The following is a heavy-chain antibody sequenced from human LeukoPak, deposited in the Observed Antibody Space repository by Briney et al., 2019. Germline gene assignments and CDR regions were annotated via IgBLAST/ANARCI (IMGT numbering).Heavy chain of an antibody. CDR3: AKSEEDGDYVSY. CDR1: GFTVSSNY. J-gene: IGHJ4*02. V-gene: IGHV3-53*01. D-gene: IGHD4-17*01. CDR2: IYSGGST. Sequence: PGGSLRLSCAASGFTVSSNYMSWVRQAPGKGLEWVSVIYSGGSTYYTDSVKGRFTISRDNSKNTLYLQMNSLRAEDTAVYYCAKSEEDGDYVSYWGQGTLVTVSS.